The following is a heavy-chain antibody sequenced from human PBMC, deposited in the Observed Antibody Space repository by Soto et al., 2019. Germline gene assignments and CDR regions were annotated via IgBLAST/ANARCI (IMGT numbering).Heavy chain of an antibody. CDR1: GDSVSSVGFH. J-gene: IGHJ5*02. D-gene: IGHD2-21*02. CDR2: IYNGGST. V-gene: IGHV4-30-4*01. Sequence: SETLSLTCTVSGDSVSSVGFHWAWLRRPPGKGLEWIGYIYNGGSTYYRPSLESRMHMSLDASENHFSLKLSSVTAADTAVYYCARVGPYCGGDCYSPPPWGQGTLVTVSS. CDR3: ARVGPYCGGDCYSPPP.